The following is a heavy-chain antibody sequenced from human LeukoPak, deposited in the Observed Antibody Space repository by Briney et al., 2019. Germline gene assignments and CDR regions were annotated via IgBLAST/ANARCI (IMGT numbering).Heavy chain of an antibody. CDR1: GGXFSGYY. CDR2: INHSGST. D-gene: IGHD6-13*01. V-gene: IGHV4-34*01. J-gene: IGHJ4*02. CDR3: AREPAYSSSWGFDY. Sequence: SETLSLTCAVYGGXFSGYYWSWIRQPPGKGLEWIGEINHSGSTNYNPSLKSRVTISVDTSKNQFSPKLSSVTAADTAVYYCAREPAYSSSWGFDYWGQGTLVTVSS.